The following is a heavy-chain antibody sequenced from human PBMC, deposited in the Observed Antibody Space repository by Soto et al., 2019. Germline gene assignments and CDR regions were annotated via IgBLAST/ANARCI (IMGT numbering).Heavy chain of an antibody. CDR1: SGSLRGYY. D-gene: IGHD3-10*01. CDR2: ISPSGTT. V-gene: IGHV4-34*01. Sequence: PSETLSLTCSLYSGSLRGYYWRWNRQPSGKGLEWIGEISPSGTTNYSPSLKSRVSISVDTSKNQFSLNLTSLTAADTAVYYCARGPIYYGSGSYHHYYYYGMDVWGQGTTVT. CDR3: ARGPIYYGSGSYHHYYYYGMDV. J-gene: IGHJ6*02.